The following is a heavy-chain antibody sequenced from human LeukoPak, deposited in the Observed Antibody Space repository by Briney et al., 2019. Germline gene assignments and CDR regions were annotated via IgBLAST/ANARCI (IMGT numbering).Heavy chain of an antibody. CDR2: ISGSGVST. V-gene: IGHV3-23*01. D-gene: IGHD3-3*01. J-gene: IGHJ6*02. Sequence: GGSLRLSCAASGFTFSSYAMSWVRQAPGKGLEWVSAISGSGVSTYYADSVKGRFTISRDNSKNTLYLQMNSLRAEDTAVYYCAKDAQPNPYYDFWSGSYYYYGMDVWGQGTTVTVSS. CDR1: GFTFSSYA. CDR3: AKDAQPNPYYDFWSGSYYYYGMDV.